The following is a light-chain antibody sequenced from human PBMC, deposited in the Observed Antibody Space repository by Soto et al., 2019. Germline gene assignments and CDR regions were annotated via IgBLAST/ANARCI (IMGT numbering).Light chain of an antibody. CDR2: EVS. CDR1: SSDVGGYNY. Sequence: QSVLTQPPSASGSPGQSVTISCTGTSSDVGGYNYVSWYQHHPGKAPKLMVSEVSKRPSGVPDRFSGSKSGNTASLTVSGVQAEDEADYYCSSYAGNNNPYVFGTGTKVTVL. CDR3: SSYAGNNNPYV. J-gene: IGLJ1*01. V-gene: IGLV2-8*01.